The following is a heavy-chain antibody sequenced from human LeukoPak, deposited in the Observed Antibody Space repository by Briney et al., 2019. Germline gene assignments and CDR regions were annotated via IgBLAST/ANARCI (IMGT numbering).Heavy chain of an antibody. D-gene: IGHD6-6*01. V-gene: IGHV3-7*01. J-gene: IGHJ4*02. Sequence: PGESLRLSCAAPGFTFSNYWMSWVRQAPGKGLEWVANIKQDGGQTYYVDSLKGRFTVSRDNAKNSLYLQMNNLRAEDTAVYYCARIGYSSSSTDYWGQGTLVTVSS. CDR3: ARIGYSSSSTDY. CDR1: GFTFSNYW. CDR2: IKQDGGQT.